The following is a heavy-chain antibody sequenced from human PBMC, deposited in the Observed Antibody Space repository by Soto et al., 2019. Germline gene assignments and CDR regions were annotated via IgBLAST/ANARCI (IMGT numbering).Heavy chain of an antibody. D-gene: IGHD1-20*01. CDR2: ISYDGSSK. CDR1: GFTFSTYA. Sequence: GGSLRLSCAASGFTFSTYALHWVRRAPGKGLEWVAVISYDGSSKYYADSVKGRFTISRDNSENTLYLHMISLRPEDTAIYYCAREEVSARKHYGMDVWGQGATVTVSS. J-gene: IGHJ6*02. CDR3: AREEVSARKHYGMDV. V-gene: IGHV3-30-3*01.